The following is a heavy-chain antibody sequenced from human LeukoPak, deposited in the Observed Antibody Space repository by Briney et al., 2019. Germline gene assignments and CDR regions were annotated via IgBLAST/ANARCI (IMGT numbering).Heavy chain of an antibody. CDR1: GFTVSSNY. Sequence: GGSLRLSCAASGFTVSSNYMSWVRQAPGKGLEWVSVIYSGGSTYYADSAKGRFTISRDNSKNTLYLQMNSLRAEDTAVYYCARERYDILTGYEGGFDPWGQGTLVTVSS. D-gene: IGHD3-9*01. CDR3: ARERYDILTGYEGGFDP. J-gene: IGHJ5*02. CDR2: IYSGGST. V-gene: IGHV3-66*02.